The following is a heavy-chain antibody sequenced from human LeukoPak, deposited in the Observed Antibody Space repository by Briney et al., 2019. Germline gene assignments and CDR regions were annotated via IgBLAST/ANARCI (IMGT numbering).Heavy chain of an antibody. D-gene: IGHD5-18*01. CDR3: ARDYSYGFDY. CDR1: GFTFSTYN. CDR2: IRSSSSGI. Sequence: GGSLRLSCVVSGFTFSTYNMNWVRQAPGKGLEWVSYIRSSSSGIYYADSVKGRFTISRDNAKSSLYLQMNSLRDEDTAVYYCARDYSYGFDYWGQGTLVTVSS. V-gene: IGHV3-48*02. J-gene: IGHJ4*02.